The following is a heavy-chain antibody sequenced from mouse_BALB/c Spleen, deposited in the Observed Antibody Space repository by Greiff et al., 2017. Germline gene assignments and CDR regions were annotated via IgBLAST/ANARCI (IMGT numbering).Heavy chain of an antibody. J-gene: IGHJ3*01. Sequence: EVHLVQSGGDLVKPGGSLKLSCAASGFTFSSYGMSWVRPTPDKRLEWVATISSGGSYTYYPDSVKGRFTISRDNAKNTLYLQMSSLKSEDTAMYYCARHGGYGNLAWLAYWGQGTLVTVSA. CDR1: GFTFSSYG. CDR3: ARHGGYGNLAWLAY. V-gene: IGHV5-6*01. CDR2: ISSGGSYT. D-gene: IGHD2-1*01.